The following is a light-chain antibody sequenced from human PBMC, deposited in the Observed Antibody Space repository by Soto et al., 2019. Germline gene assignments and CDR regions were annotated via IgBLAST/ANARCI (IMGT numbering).Light chain of an antibody. Sequence: DIQMTQSPSTLSASVGDRVTITCRASQSVTTWLAWYQQKPGKAPNLLIYDASILESGVPSRFSGSGSGTEFTRTISSLQPDDFATYCCQQYISYSLWTFGQGTKVEFK. CDR3: QQYISYSLWT. CDR2: DAS. CDR1: QSVTTW. J-gene: IGKJ1*01. V-gene: IGKV1-5*01.